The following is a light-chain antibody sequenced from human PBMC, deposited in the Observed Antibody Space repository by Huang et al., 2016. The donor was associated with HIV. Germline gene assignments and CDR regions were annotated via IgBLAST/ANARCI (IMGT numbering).Light chain of an antibody. J-gene: IGKJ4*01. CDR1: QSVSHY. CDR2: CAS. CDR3: QESDTWPRLT. V-gene: IGKV3-11*01. Sequence: IVLTQTPASLSLSAGERATLSCRASQSVSHYLAWYQHKPGQPPRLLIYCASRRATDIPTRFNGSGSGTDFTLTISSLEAEDSALYYCQESDTWPRLTLGGGTKVEIK.